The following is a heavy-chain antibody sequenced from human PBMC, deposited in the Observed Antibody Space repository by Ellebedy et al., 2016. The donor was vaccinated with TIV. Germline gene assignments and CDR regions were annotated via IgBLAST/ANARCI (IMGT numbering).Heavy chain of an antibody. CDR3: ARENWYNDY. J-gene: IGHJ4*02. CDR2: ILYDGSIE. Sequence: GESLKIPCAAPGFTFSSYDMHWVRQAPGKGLEWVEVILYDGSIEYYAESVKGRFTSSRDNAKNSVYLQMNSLRAEDTAVYYCARENWYNDYWGQGTLVTVSS. V-gene: IGHV3-30*03. D-gene: IGHD1/OR15-1a*01. CDR1: GFTFSSYD.